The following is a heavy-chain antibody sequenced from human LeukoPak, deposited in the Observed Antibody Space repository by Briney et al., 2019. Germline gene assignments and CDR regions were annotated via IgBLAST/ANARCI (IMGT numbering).Heavy chain of an antibody. Sequence: PGRSLRLPCAASGFTFSNYNMNWVRQAPGKGLEWVSYISSRGSYTYYADSVKGRFTISRDNAKNSLYLQMNSLRAEDTAVYYCARIDAFDIWGQGTMVTVSS. CDR1: GFTFSNYN. CDR3: ARIDAFDI. CDR2: ISSRGSYT. V-gene: IGHV3-21*06. J-gene: IGHJ3*02.